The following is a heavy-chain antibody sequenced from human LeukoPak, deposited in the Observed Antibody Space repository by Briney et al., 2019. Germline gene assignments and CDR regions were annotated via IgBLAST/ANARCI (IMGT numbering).Heavy chain of an antibody. CDR2: TSDRGDYT. J-gene: IGHJ4*02. CDR1: GFTFSYYA. Sequence: GGSLRLSCAASGFTFSYYAMNWVRQAPGKGLEWVSGTSDRGDYTYYADSVKGRFTISRDNSKNTLYLQMNSLRAEDTALYFCAKKAQYNGNYPLDYWGQGTLVTVSS. D-gene: IGHD1-26*01. V-gene: IGHV3-23*01. CDR3: AKKAQYNGNYPLDY.